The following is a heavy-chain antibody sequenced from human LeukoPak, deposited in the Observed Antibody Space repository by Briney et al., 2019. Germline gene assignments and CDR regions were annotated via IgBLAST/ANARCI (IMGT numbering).Heavy chain of an antibody. J-gene: IGHJ4*02. D-gene: IGHD2-8*01. CDR1: GFTFSDYY. CDR3: ARTTHIVLMAYATSFDY. V-gene: IGHV3-11*01. Sequence: GGSLRLSCAASGFTFSDYYMSWIRQAPGKGLEWLSYISSSGSTIYYADSVKGRFTISRDNAKNSLYLQMNSLRAEDTAVYYCARTTHIVLMAYATSFDYWGQGTLVTVSS. CDR2: ISSSGSTI.